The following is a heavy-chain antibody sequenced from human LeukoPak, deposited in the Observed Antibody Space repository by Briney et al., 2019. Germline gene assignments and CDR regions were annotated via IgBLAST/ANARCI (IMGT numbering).Heavy chain of an antibody. J-gene: IGHJ4*02. D-gene: IGHD2-2*01. V-gene: IGHV1-69*13. CDR2: IIPIFGTA. Sequence: GASVKVSCKASGGTFSSYAISWVRQAPGQGLEWMGGIIPIFGTANYAQKFQGRVTITADESTSTAYMELSSLRSEDTAVYYCARGKYQLLEHYFDYWGQGTLVTVSS. CDR3: ARGKYQLLEHYFDY. CDR1: GGTFSSYA.